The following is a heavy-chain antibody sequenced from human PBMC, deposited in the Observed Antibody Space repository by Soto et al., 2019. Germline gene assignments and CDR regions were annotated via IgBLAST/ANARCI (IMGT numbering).Heavy chain of an antibody. CDR2: ISAYNGNT. CDR3: ATSSRITMIVVAPDAFDF. J-gene: IGHJ3*01. D-gene: IGHD3-22*01. V-gene: IGHV1-18*01. Sequence: ASVKVSCKASGYTFTSYGISWVRQAPGQGLEWMGWISAYNGNTNYAQKLQGRVTMTTDTSTSTAYMELRSLRSDDTAVYYCATSSRITMIVVAPDAFDFWGQGTMVTVSS. CDR1: GYTFTSYG.